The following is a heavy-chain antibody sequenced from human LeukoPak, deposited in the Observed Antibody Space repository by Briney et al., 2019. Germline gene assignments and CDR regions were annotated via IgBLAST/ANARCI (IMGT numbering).Heavy chain of an antibody. Sequence: SETLSLTCAVYGGSFSGYYWSWIRQPPGKGLEWIGEINHSGSTNYNPSLKSRVTISVDTSKNQFSLKLSSVTAADTAVYYCAIGTQGFDYWGQGTLVTVSS. CDR1: GGSFSGYY. V-gene: IGHV4-34*01. J-gene: IGHJ4*02. CDR3: AIGTQGFDY. CDR2: INHSGST.